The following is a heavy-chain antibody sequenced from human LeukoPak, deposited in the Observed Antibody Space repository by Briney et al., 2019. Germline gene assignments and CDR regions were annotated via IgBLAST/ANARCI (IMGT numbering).Heavy chain of an antibody. J-gene: IGHJ5*02. Sequence: SETLSLTCAVSGGSFSGYYWNWIRHPPGKGLERIGEINHSGSTNYNPPLKSRVTISVDTSKNQFSLKLSSVTAADTAVYYCARGLLLFGESRRVWFDPWGQGTLVTVSS. CDR2: INHSGST. CDR3: ARGLLLFGESRRVWFDP. CDR1: GGSFSGYY. D-gene: IGHD3-10*01. V-gene: IGHV4-34*01.